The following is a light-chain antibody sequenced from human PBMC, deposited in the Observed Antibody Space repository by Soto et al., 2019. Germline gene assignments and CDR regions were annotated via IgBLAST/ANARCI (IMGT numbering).Light chain of an antibody. CDR2: EVR. Sequence: QSALTQPASVSGSPGQSLTIACTGTSSDVGGYNYVSWYQQHPGKAPKLIIYEVRNRPSWVSNRFSGSKSGNTASLNISGLQAEDEAEYYCSSYTTSRSLYVFGTGTKLTVL. J-gene: IGLJ1*01. CDR1: SSDVGGYNY. CDR3: SSYTTSRSLYV. V-gene: IGLV2-14*01.